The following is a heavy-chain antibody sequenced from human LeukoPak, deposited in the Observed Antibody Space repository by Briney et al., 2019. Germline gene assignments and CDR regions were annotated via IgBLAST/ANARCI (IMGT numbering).Heavy chain of an antibody. Sequence: GGSLRLSCAASGFTFTTYSMNWVRQAPGKGLEWISSISSSRSSIYYADSVKGRFTISRDNAKNSLYLHMNGLRDEDTAVYYCARGSVGSTTYYAYWYFDLWGRGTLVTVSS. CDR3: ARGSVGSTTYYAYWYFDL. CDR1: GFTFTTYS. D-gene: IGHD2/OR15-2a*01. J-gene: IGHJ2*01. V-gene: IGHV3-48*02. CDR2: ISSSRSSI.